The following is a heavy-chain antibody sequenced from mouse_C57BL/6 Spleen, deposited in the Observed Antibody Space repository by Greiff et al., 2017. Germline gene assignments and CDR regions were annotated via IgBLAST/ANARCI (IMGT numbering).Heavy chain of an antibody. CDR2: IHPNSGST. D-gene: IGHD1-1*02. CDR1: GYTFTSYW. J-gene: IGHJ2*01. V-gene: IGHV1-64*01. CDR3: ARNGGFGC. Sequence: QVQLQQPGAELVKPGASVKLSCKASGYTFTSYWMHWVKQRPGQGLEWIGMIHPNSGSTNYNEKFKGKATLTGDKSSSTAYMQLSSLASGDSAVYYCARNGGFGCWGQGTTLTVSS.